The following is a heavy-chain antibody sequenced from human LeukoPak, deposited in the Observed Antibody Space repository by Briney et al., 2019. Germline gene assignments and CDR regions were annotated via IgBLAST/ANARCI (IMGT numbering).Heavy chain of an antibody. V-gene: IGHV4-34*01. D-gene: IGHD3-22*01. CDR3: ASIQGYDNSGYSNH. Sequence: SETLSLTCAVYGGSFSGYYWSWTRQPPGKGLEWIGEINHSGSTNYNPSLKSRVTISVDTSKNQFSLKLSSVTAADTAVYYCASIQGYDNSGYSNHWGQGTLVTVSS. J-gene: IGHJ5*02. CDR2: INHSGST. CDR1: GGSFSGYY.